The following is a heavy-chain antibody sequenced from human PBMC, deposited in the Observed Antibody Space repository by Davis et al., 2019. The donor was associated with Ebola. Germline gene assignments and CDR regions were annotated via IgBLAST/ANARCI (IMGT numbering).Heavy chain of an antibody. CDR2: INAAKGNT. J-gene: IGHJ4*02. D-gene: IGHD1-26*01. Sequence: AASVKVSCKASGGTFSSYTISWVRQAPGQRLEWMGLINAAKGNTKYSQKFQGRVTMTRDTSAGTAYMEMSSLTSEDTAVYYCARTFVGGWLFDYWGQGTLVTVSS. CDR1: GGTFSSYT. V-gene: IGHV1-3*01. CDR3: ARTFVGGWLFDY.